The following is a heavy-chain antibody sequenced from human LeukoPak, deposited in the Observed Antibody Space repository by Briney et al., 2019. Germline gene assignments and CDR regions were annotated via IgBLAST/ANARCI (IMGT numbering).Heavy chain of an antibody. Sequence: GXTXXXYAMDWVRQAPGKGLEWVAVISYDGSNKYYADSVKGRFTISRDNSKNTLYLQMNSLRAEDTAVYYCARDYSRFYYYYGMDVWGQGTTVTVSS. V-gene: IGHV3-30-3*01. J-gene: IGHJ6*02. CDR1: GXTXXXYA. D-gene: IGHD5-18*01. CDR3: ARDYSRFYYYYGMDV. CDR2: ISYDGSNK.